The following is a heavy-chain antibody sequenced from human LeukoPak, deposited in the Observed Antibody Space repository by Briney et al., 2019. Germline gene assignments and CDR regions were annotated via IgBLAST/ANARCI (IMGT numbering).Heavy chain of an antibody. CDR3: ARVQRANTAIDY. CDR1: GFTFGSYA. V-gene: IGHV3-23*01. D-gene: IGHD5-18*01. J-gene: IGHJ4*02. CDR2: ISGSGGST. Sequence: PGGSLRLSCAASGFTFGSYAMSWVRQAPGKGLEWVAGISGSGGSTYYADSVKGRFTISRDNSKNTLYLQMNSLRAEDTAVYYCARVQRANTAIDYWGQGTLVTVSS.